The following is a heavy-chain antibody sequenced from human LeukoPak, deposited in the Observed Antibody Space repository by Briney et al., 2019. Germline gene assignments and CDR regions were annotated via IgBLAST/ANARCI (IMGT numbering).Heavy chain of an antibody. D-gene: IGHD3-10*01. CDR1: GFTFSSYS. J-gene: IGHJ6*03. CDR3: ARADPITMVRGVSHYYYYYYMDV. CDR2: INWNGGST. V-gene: IGHV3-20*04. Sequence: GGSLRLSCAASGFTFSSYSMNWVRQAPGKGLEWVSGINWNGGSTGYADSVKGRFTISRDNAKNSLYLQMNSLRAEDTALYYCARADPITMVRGVSHYYYYYYMDVWGKGTTVTVSS.